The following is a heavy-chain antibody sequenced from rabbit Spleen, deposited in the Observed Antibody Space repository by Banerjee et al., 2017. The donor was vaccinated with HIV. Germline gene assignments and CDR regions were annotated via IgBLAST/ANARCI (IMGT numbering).Heavy chain of an antibody. D-gene: IGHD1-1*01. CDR3: ARDLVAVIGWNFKL. J-gene: IGHJ4*01. V-gene: IGHV1S45*01. CDR1: GVSLHDKDV. Sequence: EQLEEFGGGLVQPEGSLTLTCKASGVSLHDKDVMCWVRQAPGKGLEWIACINIVTGKSVYASWAKGRFTMSRTSSTTVTLQMTSLTAADTATYFCARDLVAVIGWNFKLWGPGTLVTVS. CDR2: INIVTGKS.